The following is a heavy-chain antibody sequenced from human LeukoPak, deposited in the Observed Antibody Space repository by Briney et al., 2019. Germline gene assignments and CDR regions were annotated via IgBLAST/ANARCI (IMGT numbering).Heavy chain of an antibody. V-gene: IGHV4-61*02. J-gene: IGHJ4*02. D-gene: IGHD3-9*01. CDR3: ARRPTYFGWRPSESPSYFDF. Sequence: SETLSLTCTVSNGSISSDTYFWSWIRQPAGKGLEWIGRMSSSGISTYSPSLKSRVTISIDTSRNQLSMNLNSVTAADTAVYYCARRPTYFGWRPSESPSYFDFWGQGTLVTVSS. CDR2: MSSSGIS. CDR1: NGSISSDTYF.